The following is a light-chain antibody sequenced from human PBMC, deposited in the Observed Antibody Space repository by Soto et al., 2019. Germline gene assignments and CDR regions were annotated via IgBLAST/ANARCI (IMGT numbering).Light chain of an antibody. CDR2: KAS. Sequence: DIQMTQAPSTLSGSVGDRVTITCRASQTISSWLAWYQQKPGKAPKLRIYKASTLKSGVPSRFSGSGSGTEFTLTISSLQPDDFATYYCQHYKSYSEAFGQWTKVELK. CDR1: QTISSW. CDR3: QHYKSYSEA. V-gene: IGKV1-5*03. J-gene: IGKJ1*01.